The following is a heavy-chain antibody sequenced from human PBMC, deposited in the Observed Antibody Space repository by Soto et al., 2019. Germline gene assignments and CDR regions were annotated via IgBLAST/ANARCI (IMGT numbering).Heavy chain of an antibody. CDR1: GDSISSSGYR. J-gene: IGHJ4*02. CDR3: ARGGDTTKVDF. D-gene: IGHD3-16*01. CDR2: MYNSGST. V-gene: IGHV4-31*03. Sequence: QVQLQESGPGLVKPSQTLSLTCTVSGDSISSSGYRWSWIRQHPGEGLEWIGFMYNSGSTSYNPSLKSRATISVDTSTNQFSLNLRSVTAADTAVYYCARGGDTTKVDFWGQGTLVTVSS.